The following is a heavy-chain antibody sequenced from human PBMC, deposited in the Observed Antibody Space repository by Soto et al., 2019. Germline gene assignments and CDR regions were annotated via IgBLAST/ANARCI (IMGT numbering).Heavy chain of an antibody. CDR3: ARDGWPTPHFDY. CDR2: IYSGGST. V-gene: IGHV3-66*01. Sequence: GGVLRLSCAASGFGFIDYYMSWIRRAPGKGLEWVSVIYSGGSTYYADSVKGRFTISRDNSKNTLYLQMNSLRAEDTAGYYCARDGWPTPHFDYWGQGTLVTVSS. CDR1: GFGFIDYY. J-gene: IGHJ4*02.